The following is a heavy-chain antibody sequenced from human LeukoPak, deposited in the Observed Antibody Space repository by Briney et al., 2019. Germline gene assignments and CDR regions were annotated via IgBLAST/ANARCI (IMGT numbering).Heavy chain of an antibody. V-gene: IGHV1-46*01. J-gene: IGHJ6*02. Sequence: ASVKVSCKAFGYTFTSYYMYWVRQAPGQGLEDMGIINPSGGSTKYAQKFQGRVTMTRDTSTNTVYMELSSLRSEDTAVYYCARDISIIRGDIMGPYYGMDVWGQGTTVTVSS. CDR2: INPSGGST. CDR3: ARDISIIRGDIMGPYYGMDV. CDR1: GYTFTSYY. D-gene: IGHD3-10*01.